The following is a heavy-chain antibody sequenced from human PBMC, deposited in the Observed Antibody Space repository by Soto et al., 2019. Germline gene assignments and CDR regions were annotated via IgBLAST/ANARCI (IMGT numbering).Heavy chain of an antibody. V-gene: IGHV2-5*01. J-gene: IGHJ5*02. Sequence: QITLRESGPTLVKPTQPLTLTCIFSGFSLTSPGAGVGWIRQPPGKALEWLAVTYWNDDTRYNPSLKTRLTITKDTSKNQVVLTVTNMDPVDTATYFCAHRGYGNYPGDNWFDPWGQGILVIVSS. D-gene: IGHD4-4*01. CDR2: TYWNDDT. CDR1: GFSLTSPGAG. CDR3: AHRGYGNYPGDNWFDP.